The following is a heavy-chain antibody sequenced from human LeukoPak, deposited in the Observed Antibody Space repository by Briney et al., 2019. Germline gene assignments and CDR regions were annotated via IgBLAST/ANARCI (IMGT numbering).Heavy chain of an antibody. D-gene: IGHD6-13*01. CDR2: ISAYNGNT. V-gene: IGHV1-18*01. CDR1: GYTFTCYG. CDR3: ARAPPPGIAAAGVYWYFDL. Sequence: ASVKVSCKASGYTFTCYGISWVRQAPGQGLEWMGWISAYNGNTNYAQKLQGSVTMTTDTSTSTAYLELRSLRSDDTAVYYCARAPPPGIAAAGVYWYFDLWGRGTLVTVSS. J-gene: IGHJ2*01.